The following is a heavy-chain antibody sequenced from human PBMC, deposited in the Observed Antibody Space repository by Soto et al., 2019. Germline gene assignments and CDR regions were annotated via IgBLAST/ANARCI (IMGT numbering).Heavy chain of an antibody. Sequence: ASVKVSCKASGGTFSSYAISWVRQAPGQGLEWMGGIIPIFGTANYAQKSQGRVTITADESTSTAYMELSSLRSEDTAVYYCARVWQWLAPYNWFDPWGQGTLVTVSS. V-gene: IGHV1-69*13. CDR2: IIPIFGTA. J-gene: IGHJ5*02. D-gene: IGHD6-19*01. CDR1: GGTFSSYA. CDR3: ARVWQWLAPYNWFDP.